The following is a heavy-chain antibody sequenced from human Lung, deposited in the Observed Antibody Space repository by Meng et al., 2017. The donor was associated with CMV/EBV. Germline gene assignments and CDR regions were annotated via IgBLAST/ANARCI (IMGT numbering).Heavy chain of an antibody. CDR1: GFTFSTYD. V-gene: IGHV3-13*01. CDR2: IGTVGDT. Sequence: GGSLRLSCTASGFTFSTYDFHWVRQPTGKGLEWVSSIGTVGDTYSIGSVKGRFIISREDAKNSVYLQMNGLSDGDTGLYYCARARSPTHFDYWGHGALVTVSS. CDR3: ARARSPTHFDY. J-gene: IGHJ4*01.